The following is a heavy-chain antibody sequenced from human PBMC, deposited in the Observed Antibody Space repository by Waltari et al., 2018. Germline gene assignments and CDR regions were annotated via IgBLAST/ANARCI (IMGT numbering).Heavy chain of an antibody. CDR1: GGSISSSSYY. CDR3: ARESVTTSEFDP. D-gene: IGHD4-4*01. CDR2: IYYSWSP. J-gene: IGHJ5*02. Sequence: QLQLQESGPGLVKPSETLSLTCTVSGGSISSSSYYWGWIRQPPGKGLEWIGSIYYSWSPYYSPSLKRRVTISVDTSKNQFSLKLSSVTAADTAVYYCARESVTTSEFDPWGQGTLVTVSS. V-gene: IGHV4-39*07.